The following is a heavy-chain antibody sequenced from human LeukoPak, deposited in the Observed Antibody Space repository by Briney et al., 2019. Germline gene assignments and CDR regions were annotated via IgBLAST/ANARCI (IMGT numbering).Heavy chain of an antibody. J-gene: IGHJ6*03. Sequence: GGSLRLSCAASGFTFNTYSMNWVRQAPGKGLEWVSYISSSSTTIYYADSVKGRFTISRDNAENSLYLQMNSLRAEDTAVYYCARDRVGCSSTSCYFHYYYYYMDVWGKGTTVTISS. CDR2: ISSSSTTI. CDR1: GFTFNTYS. D-gene: IGHD2-2*01. V-gene: IGHV3-48*01. CDR3: ARDRVGCSSTSCYFHYYYYYMDV.